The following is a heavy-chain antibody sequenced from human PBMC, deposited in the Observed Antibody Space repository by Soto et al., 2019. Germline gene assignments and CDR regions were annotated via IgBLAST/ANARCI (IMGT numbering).Heavy chain of an antibody. Sequence: EVQLVESGGDLVRPGGSLRLSCAASGFTFKDYSMTWMRQAPGRGPEWVANIKRDGLEKYYAESVRGRFVISRDDAKKSLCLQLNSLRVEDAAVYYCARHTWWHFDWGQGTLVTVSS. CDR2: IKRDGLEK. D-gene: IGHD2-8*02. CDR1: GFTFKDYS. J-gene: IGHJ4*02. V-gene: IGHV3-7*04. CDR3: ARHTWWHFD.